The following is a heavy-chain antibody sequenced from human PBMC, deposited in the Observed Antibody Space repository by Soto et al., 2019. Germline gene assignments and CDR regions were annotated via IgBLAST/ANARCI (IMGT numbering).Heavy chain of an antibody. CDR2: IKHSGST. V-gene: IGHV4-34*01. Sequence: QVQLQQWGAGLLKPSETLSLTCAVYGGSFSGYYWSWIRQPPGKGLEWIGEIKHSGSTNYNPSLKSRVTISVDTSKNQFSLKLSSVTAADTAVYYCARGELRYFDWLPNYYYYMDVWGKGTTVTVSS. CDR1: GGSFSGYY. J-gene: IGHJ6*03. CDR3: ARGELRYFDWLPNYYYYMDV. D-gene: IGHD3-9*01.